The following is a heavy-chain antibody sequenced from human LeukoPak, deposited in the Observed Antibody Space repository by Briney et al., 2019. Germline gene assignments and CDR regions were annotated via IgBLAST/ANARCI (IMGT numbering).Heavy chain of an antibody. Sequence: SVKVSCKASGGTFSSYAINWVRQAPGQGLEWMGGIIPIFGTANYAQKFQGRVTITTDESTSTAYMELSSLRSEDTAVYYCARERYSYGQGRFDYWGQGTLVTVSS. CDR3: ARERYSYGQGRFDY. V-gene: IGHV1-69*05. D-gene: IGHD5-18*01. J-gene: IGHJ4*02. CDR1: GGTFSSYA. CDR2: IIPIFGTA.